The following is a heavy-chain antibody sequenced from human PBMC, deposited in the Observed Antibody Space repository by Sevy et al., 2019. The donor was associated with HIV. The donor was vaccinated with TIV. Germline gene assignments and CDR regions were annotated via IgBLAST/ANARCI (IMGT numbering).Heavy chain of an antibody. CDR3: ARDFRPQGYYMDV. CDR2: ISSSSSTI. Sequence: GGSLRLSCAASGFTFSSYSMNWVRQAPGKGLEWVSYISSSSSTIYYADSVKGRFTISRDNAKNSLYLQMNGLRDDDTAVYYCARDFRPQGYYMDVWGKGTTVTVSS. CDR1: GFTFSSYS. J-gene: IGHJ6*03. V-gene: IGHV3-48*02.